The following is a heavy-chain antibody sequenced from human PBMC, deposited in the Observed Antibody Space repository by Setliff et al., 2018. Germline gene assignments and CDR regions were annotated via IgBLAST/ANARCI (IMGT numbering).Heavy chain of an antibody. CDR3: ARGGTFRYFDF. CDR1: GGSISSRTYY. D-gene: IGHD5-12*01. V-gene: IGHV4-61*10. Sequence: SETLSLTCNVSGGSISSRTYYWSWIRQPAGKGLEFIGYVYYSGTANYSPSLRSRLTISVDTSKNQFSLKLRSVTAADTAVYYCARGGTFRYFDFWGQGAPVTVS. J-gene: IGHJ4*02. CDR2: VYYSGTA.